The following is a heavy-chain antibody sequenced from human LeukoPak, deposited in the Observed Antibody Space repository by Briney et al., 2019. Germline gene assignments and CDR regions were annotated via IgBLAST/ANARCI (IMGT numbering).Heavy chain of an antibody. Sequence: SETLSLTCTVSGGSISSSSYYWGWTRQPPGKGLEWIGSIYYSGSTYYNPSLKSRVTISVDTSKNQFSLKLSSVTAADTAVYYCARGEYYYDSSGFDYWGQGTLVTVSS. CDR3: ARGEYYYDSSGFDY. CDR2: IYYSGST. J-gene: IGHJ4*02. V-gene: IGHV4-39*07. CDR1: GGSISSSSYY. D-gene: IGHD3-22*01.